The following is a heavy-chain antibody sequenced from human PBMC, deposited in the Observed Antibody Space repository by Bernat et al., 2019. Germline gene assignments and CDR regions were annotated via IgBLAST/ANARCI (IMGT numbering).Heavy chain of an antibody. Sequence: QVQLVESGGGVVQPGTSLRLSCAASGFTFSNYGIHWVRQAPGKGLEWVAFIQNDGSTKYSPGAVKGRFTCSSDNTKNTFYLQMNSMGVEDTVLYYCTREVGRIRIGHFDCWGQGALVTVSS. V-gene: IGHV3-33*01. J-gene: IGHJ4*02. CDR2: IQNDGSTK. D-gene: IGHD2-15*01. CDR3: TREVGRIRIGHFDC. CDR1: GFTFSNYG.